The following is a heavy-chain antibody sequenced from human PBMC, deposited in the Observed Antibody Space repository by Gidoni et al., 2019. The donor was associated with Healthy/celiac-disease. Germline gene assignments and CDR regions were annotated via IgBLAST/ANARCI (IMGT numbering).Heavy chain of an antibody. V-gene: IGHV1-18*01. Sequence: QVQLVQSVAEVKKPGASVQVSCKASGYTFISYGISWVRQAPGQGLEWMGWISAYNGNTNYAQKLQGRVTMTTDTSTSTAYMELRSLRSDDTAVYYCARIPMVWEPMPYNWFDPWGQGTLVTVSS. CDR3: ARIPMVWEPMPYNWFDP. J-gene: IGHJ5*02. CDR1: GYTFISYG. CDR2: ISAYNGNT. D-gene: IGHD1-26*01.